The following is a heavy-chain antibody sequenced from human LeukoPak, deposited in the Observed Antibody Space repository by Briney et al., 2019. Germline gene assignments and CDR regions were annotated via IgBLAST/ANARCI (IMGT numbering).Heavy chain of an antibody. Sequence: PSETLSLTCTVSGGSISSYYWSWVRQPPGKGLEWIGYIYYSGSTNYNPSLKSRVTISVDTSKNQFSLKLSSVTAADTAVYYCARKNPVTTMQYHFDYWGQGTLVTVSS. CDR3: ARKNPVTTMQYHFDY. D-gene: IGHD4-17*01. CDR1: GGSISSYY. CDR2: IYYSGST. V-gene: IGHV4-59*01. J-gene: IGHJ4*02.